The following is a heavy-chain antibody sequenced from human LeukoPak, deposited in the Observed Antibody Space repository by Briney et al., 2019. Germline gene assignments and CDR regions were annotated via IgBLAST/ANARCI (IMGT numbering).Heavy chain of an antibody. D-gene: IGHD5-12*01. J-gene: IGHJ4*02. V-gene: IGHV1-2*04. Sequence: ASVKVSCKASGYTFTGYYIHWVRQAPGQGLEWMGWINPNSGGTNYAQKFQGWVTMTRDTPITTAYMELSRLRPDDTAVYYCAIGYSGYDHALFDYWGQGTLVTVSS. CDR3: AIGYSGYDHALFDY. CDR1: GYTFTGYY. CDR2: INPNSGGT.